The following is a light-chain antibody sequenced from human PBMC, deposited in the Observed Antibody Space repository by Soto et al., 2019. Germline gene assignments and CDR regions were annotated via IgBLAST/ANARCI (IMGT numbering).Light chain of an antibody. CDR2: EVS. Sequence: QSALSQPPSASGSPGQSVTISCTGTSSDIGGHNYVSWYQQHPGKAPKVIIYEVSRRPSGVPNRFSGSKSGNTASLTVSGLQAGDEADYYCGSWDSSLSAYVFGTGTKVTVL. CDR1: SSDIGGHNY. CDR3: GSWDSSLSAYV. V-gene: IGLV2-8*01. J-gene: IGLJ1*01.